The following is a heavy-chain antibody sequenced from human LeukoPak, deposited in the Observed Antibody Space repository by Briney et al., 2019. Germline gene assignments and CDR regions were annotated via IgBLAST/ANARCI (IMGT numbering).Heavy chain of an antibody. CDR2: IWYDGSNK. Sequence: GGSLRLSCAASGFTFSSYGMHWVRQAPGKGLEWVAVIWYDGSNKYYADSVKGRFTISRDNSKNTLYLQMNSLRAEDTAVYYCAKDPSFYDSSGYSPSYFDYWGPGNPGHRLL. CDR1: GFTFSSYG. CDR3: AKDPSFYDSSGYSPSYFDY. J-gene: IGHJ4*02. D-gene: IGHD3-22*01. V-gene: IGHV3-33*06.